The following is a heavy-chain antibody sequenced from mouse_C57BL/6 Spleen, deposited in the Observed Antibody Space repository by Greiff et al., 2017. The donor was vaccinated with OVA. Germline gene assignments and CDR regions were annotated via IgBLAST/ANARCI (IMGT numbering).Heavy chain of an antibody. CDR2: ISDGGSYT. CDR1: GFTFSSYA. CDR3: ATDGGLRRDSFDY. D-gene: IGHD2-4*01. Sequence: DVKLVESGGGLVKPGGSLKLSCAASGFTFSSYAMSWVRQTPEKRLEWVATISDGGSYTYYPDNVKGRFTISRDNAKNNLYLQIGHLNSEDSAMYYCATDGGLRRDSFDYWGQGTTLTVSS. J-gene: IGHJ2*01. V-gene: IGHV5-4*01.